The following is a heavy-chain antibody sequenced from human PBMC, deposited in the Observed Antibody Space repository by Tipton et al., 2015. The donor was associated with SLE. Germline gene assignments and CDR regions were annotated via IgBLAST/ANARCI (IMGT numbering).Heavy chain of an antibody. CDR3: ARGPYYYMDV. Sequence: TLSLTCTVSGGSISGYYWSWVRQPPGQGLEWIGSIYYSGSTYYNPSLKSRVTISVDTSRNQCSLNLTSVTAADTAVYYCARGPYYYMDVWGKGTTVTVSS. CDR2: IYYSGST. V-gene: IGHV4-59*12. CDR1: GGSISGYY. J-gene: IGHJ6*03.